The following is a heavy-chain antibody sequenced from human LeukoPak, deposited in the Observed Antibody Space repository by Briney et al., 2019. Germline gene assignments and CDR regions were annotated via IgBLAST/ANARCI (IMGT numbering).Heavy chain of an antibody. V-gene: IGHV1-2*02. CDR1: GYPFTAYF. Sequence: ASVKVSCKTSGYPFTAYFIHWVRQAPGRGLEWMGWINPHSGGTNYAEKFLGRVTMTRDTSISTAYMELSRLRSDDTAVYYCARGPGGVRIQDYSQMAPDYWGQGTLVTASS. D-gene: IGHD4-11*01. J-gene: IGHJ4*02. CDR2: INPHSGGT. CDR3: ARGPGGVRIQDYSQMAPDY.